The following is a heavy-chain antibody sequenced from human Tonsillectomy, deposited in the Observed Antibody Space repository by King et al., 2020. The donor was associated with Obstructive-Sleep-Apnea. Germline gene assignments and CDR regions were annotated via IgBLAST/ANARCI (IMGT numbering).Heavy chain of an antibody. D-gene: IGHD3-22*01. V-gene: IGHV3-7*03. CDR2: IKQDGREK. Sequence: VQLVESGGGLVQPGGSLRLSCAASGFTFSNYWMSWVRQAPGKGLEWVANIKQDGREKYYVDSVKGRFTISRDNAKNSLYLQMNSLRAEDTAVYYCARDSSGYYPHDAFDSWGQGTMVTVSS. CDR3: ARDSSGYYPHDAFDS. J-gene: IGHJ3*02. CDR1: GFTFSNYW.